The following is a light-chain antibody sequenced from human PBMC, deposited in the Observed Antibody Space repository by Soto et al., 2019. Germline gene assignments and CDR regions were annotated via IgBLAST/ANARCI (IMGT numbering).Light chain of an antibody. CDR1: QGVSNY. CDR3: QQRSNWPRVT. Sequence: EIVLTQSPSTLSLSLGERVTITCRASQGVSNYLAWYQQKPGQAPRLLIYDVSNRATGIPARFSGSGSGTAVTLTISSLGPEDFVVYFCQQRSNWPRVTFGQGTKLDIK. V-gene: IGKV3-11*01. CDR2: DVS. J-gene: IGKJ5*01.